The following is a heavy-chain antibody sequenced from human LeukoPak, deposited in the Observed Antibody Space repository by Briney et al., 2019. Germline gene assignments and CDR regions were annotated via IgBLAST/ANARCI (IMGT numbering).Heavy chain of an antibody. J-gene: IGHJ4*02. CDR3: ARAPQRNYYDSSGHEFDY. CDR2: INPNSGGT. D-gene: IGHD3-22*01. CDR1: GYTFTGYY. Sequence: ASVKVSCKASGYTFTGYYMHWVRQAPGQGLEWMGWINPNSGGTNYAQKFQGRVTMTRDTSISTAYMELSRLRSDDTAVYYCARAPQRNYYDSSGHEFDYWGQGTLVTVSS. V-gene: IGHV1-2*02.